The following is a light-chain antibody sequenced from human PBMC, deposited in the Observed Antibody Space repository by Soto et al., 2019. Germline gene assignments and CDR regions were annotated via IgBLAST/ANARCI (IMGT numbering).Light chain of an antibody. Sequence: EIQMTQSPSSMSASVVDRFTITFLASQDISNFLAWFQQKPGKVPQRLIYAASSLQSGVPSRFSGSGSGTEFTLTISSLQPEDFATYYCLQHNRYPWTFGQGTKVDIK. V-gene: IGKV1-17*03. CDR3: LQHNRYPWT. CDR1: QDISNF. J-gene: IGKJ1*01. CDR2: AAS.